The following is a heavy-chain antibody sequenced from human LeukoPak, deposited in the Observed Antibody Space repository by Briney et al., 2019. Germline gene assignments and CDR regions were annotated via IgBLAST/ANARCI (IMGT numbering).Heavy chain of an antibody. CDR3: AKWGDYYGSGSYYPYFDY. Sequence: GGSLTLSCAASGFTFSSYAMSWVRQAPGKGLEWVSAISGSGGSTYYADSVKGRFTISRDNSKNTLYLQMNSLRAEDTAVYYCAKWGDYYGSGSYYPYFDYWGQGTLVTASS. CDR1: GFTFSSYA. D-gene: IGHD3-10*01. J-gene: IGHJ4*02. V-gene: IGHV3-23*01. CDR2: ISGSGGST.